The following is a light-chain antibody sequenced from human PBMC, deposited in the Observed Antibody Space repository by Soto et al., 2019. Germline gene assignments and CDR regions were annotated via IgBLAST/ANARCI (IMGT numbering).Light chain of an antibody. J-gene: IGLJ3*02. Sequence: QSVLTQPPSASGTPGQRVTISCSGSSSHIGTNDVNWYQQLPGTAPKLLIYRTNRRPSGVPDRFSGSKSGASASLAISGLQSEDEADYSCAAWDDSLNGWVFGGGTQLTVL. CDR2: RTN. CDR1: SSHIGTND. CDR3: AAWDDSLNGWV. V-gene: IGLV1-44*01.